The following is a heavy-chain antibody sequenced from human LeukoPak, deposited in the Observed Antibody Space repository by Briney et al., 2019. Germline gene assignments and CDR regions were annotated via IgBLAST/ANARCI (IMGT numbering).Heavy chain of an antibody. CDR3: ARDRSMDSSGYYSY. V-gene: IGHV4-34*01. J-gene: IGHJ4*02. CDR2: INHSGST. CDR1: GGSFSVYY. D-gene: IGHD3-22*01. Sequence: PSETLSLTCAVYGGSFSVYYWSWIRQPPGKGLEWIGEINHSGSTNYNPSLKSRVTISVDTSKNQFSLKLSSVTAADTAVYYCARDRSMDSSGYYSYWGQGTLVTVSS.